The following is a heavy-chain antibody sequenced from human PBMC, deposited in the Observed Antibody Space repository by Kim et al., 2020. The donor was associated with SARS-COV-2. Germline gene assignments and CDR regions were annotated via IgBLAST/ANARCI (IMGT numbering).Heavy chain of an antibody. CDR3: ARAGSGSYYSAFDI. V-gene: IGHV5-51*01. D-gene: IGHD3-10*01. J-gene: IGHJ3*02. Sequence: SPSFQGQVTISADKSSSTAYLQWSSLKASDTAMYYCARAGSGSYYSAFDIWGQGTMVTVSS.